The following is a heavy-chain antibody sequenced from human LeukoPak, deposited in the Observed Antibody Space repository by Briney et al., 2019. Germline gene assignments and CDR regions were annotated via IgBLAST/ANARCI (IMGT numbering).Heavy chain of an antibody. CDR2: MNPNSGNT. CDR3: ARGKGVRYFDWLPLYYMDV. Sequence: ASVKVSCKASGGTFSSYAISWVRQATGQGLEWMGWMNPNSGNTGYAQKFQGRVTITRNTSISTAYMELSSLRSEDTAVYYCARGKGVRYFDWLPLYYMDVWGKGTTVTVSS. CDR1: GGTFSSYA. V-gene: IGHV1-8*03. J-gene: IGHJ6*03. D-gene: IGHD3-9*01.